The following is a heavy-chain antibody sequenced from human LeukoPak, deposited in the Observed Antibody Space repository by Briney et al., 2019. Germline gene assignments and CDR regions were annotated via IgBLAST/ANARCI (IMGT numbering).Heavy chain of an antibody. J-gene: IGHJ4*02. CDR3: ARLVGASTLIDY. Sequence: GGSLRLSCAASGFAFDDYAMHWVRQAPGKGLEWVSGISWNSGSIGYADSVKGRFTISRDNAKKSLYLQMNSLRAEDTGVYYCARLVGASTLIDYWGQGTLVTVSS. CDR1: GFAFDDYA. V-gene: IGHV3-9*01. D-gene: IGHD1-26*01. CDR2: ISWNSGSI.